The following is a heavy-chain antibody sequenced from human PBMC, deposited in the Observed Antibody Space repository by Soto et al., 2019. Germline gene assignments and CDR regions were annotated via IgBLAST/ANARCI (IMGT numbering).Heavy chain of an antibody. CDR3: AREMTTVTFDFDY. D-gene: IGHD4-17*01. V-gene: IGHV3-30*03. J-gene: IGHJ4*02. CDR2: ISYDGSNK. CDR1: GFTFSSYG. Sequence: GGSLRLSCAASGFTFSSYGMHWVRQAPGKGLEWVAVISYDGSNKYYADSVKGRFTISRDNSKNTLYLQMNSLRAEDTAVYYCAREMTTVTFDFDYWGQGTLVTVS.